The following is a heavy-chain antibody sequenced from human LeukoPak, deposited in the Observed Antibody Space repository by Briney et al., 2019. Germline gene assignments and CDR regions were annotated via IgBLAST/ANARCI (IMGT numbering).Heavy chain of an antibody. CDR1: GFTFSSYW. CDR3: ARDLELVYYNSTAYDY. V-gene: IGHV3-74*01. D-gene: IGHD3-22*01. Sequence: PGGSLTLSCAASGFTFSSYWMHWVRQSPEKGLMWVSRINSDGSNIAYADSVKGRFTISRDNAKNTLYLQMNSLRAEDTAVYYCARDLELVYYNSTAYDYWGHGTQVTVSS. J-gene: IGHJ4*01. CDR2: INSDGSNI.